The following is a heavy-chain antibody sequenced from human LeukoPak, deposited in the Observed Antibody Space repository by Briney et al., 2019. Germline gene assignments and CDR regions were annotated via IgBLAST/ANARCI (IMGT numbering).Heavy chain of an antibody. V-gene: IGHV1-2*02. CDR1: GYTFTGYY. J-gene: IGHJ4*02. CDR2: INPNSGGT. CDR3: ARDLISGDTAIFYHY. D-gene: IGHD5-18*01. Sequence: ASVKVSCKASGYTFTGYYMHWVRQAPGQGLEWMGWINPNSGGTNYAQKFQGRVTMTRDTSISTAYMELGRLRSDDTAVYYCARDLISGDTAIFYHYWGQGTLVTVSS.